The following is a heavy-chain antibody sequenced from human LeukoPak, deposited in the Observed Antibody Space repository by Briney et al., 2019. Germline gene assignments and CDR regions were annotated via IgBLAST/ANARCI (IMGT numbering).Heavy chain of an antibody. CDR3: ARVDKQQLVFDY. J-gene: IGHJ4*02. V-gene: IGHV4-59*12. Sequence: SETLSLTCTVSGGSISSYYWSWIRQPPGKGLEWIGYIYYSGSTNYKPSLKSRVTISVDTSKNQFSLKLSSVTALDTAVYYCARVDKQQLVFDYWGQGTLVTVSS. CDR1: GGSISSYY. D-gene: IGHD6-13*01. CDR2: IYYSGST.